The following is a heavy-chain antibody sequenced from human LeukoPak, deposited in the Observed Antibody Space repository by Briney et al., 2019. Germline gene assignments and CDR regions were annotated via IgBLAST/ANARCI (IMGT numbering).Heavy chain of an antibody. CDR1: GGSFSGYY. Sequence: SETLSLTCAVYGGSFSGYYWSWIRQPPGKGLEWIGEINHSGSTNYNPSLKSRVTISVDTSKNQFSLKLSSVTAADTAVYYCARALITIFEVVISGLFDYWGQGTLVTVSS. D-gene: IGHD3-3*01. CDR2: INHSGST. J-gene: IGHJ4*02. V-gene: IGHV4-34*01. CDR3: ARALITIFEVVISGLFDY.